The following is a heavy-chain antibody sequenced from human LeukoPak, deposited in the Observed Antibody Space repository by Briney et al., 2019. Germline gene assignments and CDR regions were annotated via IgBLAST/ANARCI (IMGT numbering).Heavy chain of an antibody. CDR1: GLTLSNYW. CDR2: IYSGGST. J-gene: IGHJ4*02. Sequence: GGSLRLSCAASGLTLSNYWMHWVRQAPGKGLEWVSVIYSGGSTYYADSVKGRFTISRDNSKNTLYLQMNSLRAEDTAVYYCARGGEHSGGSDYWGQGTLVTVSS. CDR3: ARGGEHSGGSDY. D-gene: IGHD3-10*01. V-gene: IGHV3-66*01.